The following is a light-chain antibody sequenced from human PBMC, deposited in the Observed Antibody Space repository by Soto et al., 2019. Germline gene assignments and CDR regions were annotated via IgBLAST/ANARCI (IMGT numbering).Light chain of an antibody. CDR1: QSVSSN. J-gene: IGKJ1*01. CDR2: GAS. V-gene: IGKV3-15*01. Sequence: EIVMTQSPATLSVSPGKRATLSSRASQSVSSNLAWYQPTPGQAPRLLIYGASTRATGIPARLSGSGSGTVFTLTIRSLQPDDSATYYCQQYYSDWTFGQGTKVDIK. CDR3: QQYYSDWT.